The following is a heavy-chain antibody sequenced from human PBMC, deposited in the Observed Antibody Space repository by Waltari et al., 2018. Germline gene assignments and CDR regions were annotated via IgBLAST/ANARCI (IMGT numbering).Heavy chain of an antibody. V-gene: IGHV4-4*02. J-gene: IGHJ4*02. CDR2: VHGSGKT. Sequence: QLQQSGPGLVKPSGTLSLTCAVSGDSMSSTYWWSWVRQSPGKGLEWIGQVHGSGKTNYNPSFASQVSVTLHTSANQFSLRVTSATAADTAVYYCGRDRGRGLYLDSWGQGTLVTVSP. CDR1: GDSMSSTYW. CDR3: GRDRGRGLYLDS. D-gene: IGHD2-15*01.